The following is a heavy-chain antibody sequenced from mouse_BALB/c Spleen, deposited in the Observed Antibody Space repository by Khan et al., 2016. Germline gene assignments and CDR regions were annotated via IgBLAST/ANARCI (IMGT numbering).Heavy chain of an antibody. Sequence: QVQLQQPGAELVRPGVSVKISCKGAGYTFTDYTLHWVKQSHAKSLEWIGIISIYYGDTSSNQKFPGKATMTVAKSSSPAYMELARLTSEDSASYSCARSRNDYYAMDYWGQGTSVTVSS. V-gene: IGHV1S137*01. J-gene: IGHJ4*01. D-gene: IGHD2-14*01. CDR3: ARSRNDYYAMDY. CDR1: GYTFTDYT. CDR2: ISIYYGDT.